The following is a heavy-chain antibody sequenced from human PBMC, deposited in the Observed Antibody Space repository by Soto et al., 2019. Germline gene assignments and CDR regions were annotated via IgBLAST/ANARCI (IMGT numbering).Heavy chain of an antibody. V-gene: IGHV3-74*01. J-gene: IGHJ6*02. Sequence: SLRLSCAASGFTFSSYWMHWVRQAPGKGLVWVSRINSDGSSTSYADSVKGRFTISRDNAKNTLYLQMNSLRAEDTAVYYCARDLGYCSGGSCNYYYYYGMDVWGQGTTVTVSS. D-gene: IGHD2-15*01. CDR2: INSDGSST. CDR3: ARDLGYCSGGSCNYYYYYGMDV. CDR1: GFTFSSYW.